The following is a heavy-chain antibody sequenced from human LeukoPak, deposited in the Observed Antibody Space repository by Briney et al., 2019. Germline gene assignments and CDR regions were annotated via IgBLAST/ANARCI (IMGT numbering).Heavy chain of an antibody. J-gene: IGHJ4*02. Sequence: GASVKVSCKASGYTFTGYYMHWVRQAPEQGLEWMGWINPNSGGTNYAQKFQGRVTMTRDTSISTAYMELSRLRSDDTAVYYCARAPYSGSSCLFDYWGQGTLVTVSS. CDR1: GYTFTGYY. CDR3: ARAPYSGSSCLFDY. D-gene: IGHD1-26*01. CDR2: INPNSGGT. V-gene: IGHV1-2*02.